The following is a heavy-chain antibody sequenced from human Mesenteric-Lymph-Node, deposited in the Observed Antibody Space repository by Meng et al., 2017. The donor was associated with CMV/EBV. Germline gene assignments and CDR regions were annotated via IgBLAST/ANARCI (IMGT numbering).Heavy chain of an antibody. V-gene: IGHV5-51*01. CDR1: RYTFNMLW. D-gene: IGHD3-3*01. CDR3: ARQESGFPAWFDP. CDR2: IYPGNSDT. Sequence: CKGFRYTFNMLWIGWVRQMPGKGLEWMGIIYPGNSDTRYSPSFQGQVTISADKSITTVYLEWTSLKASDTATYYCARQESGFPAWFDPWGQGTVVTVSS. J-gene: IGHJ5*02.